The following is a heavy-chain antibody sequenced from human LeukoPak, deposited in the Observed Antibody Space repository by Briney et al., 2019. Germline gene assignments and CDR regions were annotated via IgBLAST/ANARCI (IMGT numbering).Heavy chain of an antibody. Sequence: SVKVSCTASGGTFSSYAISWVRQAPGQGLEWMGGIIPIFGTANYAQKFQGRVTITADESTSTAYMELSSLRSEDTAVYYCARVGELKGSGYYHADDACDIWGQRTMVTVSS. V-gene: IGHV1-69*13. CDR2: IIPIFGTA. CDR3: ARVGELKGSGYYHADDACDI. J-gene: IGHJ3*02. D-gene: IGHD3-22*01. CDR1: GGTFSSYA.